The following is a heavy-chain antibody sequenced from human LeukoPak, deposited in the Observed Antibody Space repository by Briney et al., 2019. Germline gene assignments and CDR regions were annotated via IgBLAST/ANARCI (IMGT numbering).Heavy chain of an antibody. D-gene: IGHD3-3*01. CDR1: GLSFSSYS. CDR3: ARDSEDDFWSGYLFDY. CDR2: ISSSSSTI. Sequence: GGSLRLSCAPHGLSFSSYSMNWVRQPPGKGLEWVSYISSSSSTIYYADSVKGRFPISIDNAKNSLYLQMNSLRAEDTAVYYCARDSEDDFWSGYLFDYWGQGTLVTVSS. V-gene: IGHV3-48*01. J-gene: IGHJ4*02.